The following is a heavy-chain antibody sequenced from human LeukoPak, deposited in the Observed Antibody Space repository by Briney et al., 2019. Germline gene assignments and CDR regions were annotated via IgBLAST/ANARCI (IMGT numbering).Heavy chain of an antibody. CDR2: ISYDGSNK. V-gene: IGHV3-30*18. Sequence: GGPLRLSCAASGFTFSSYGMHWVRQAPGKGLEWVAVISYDGSNKYYADSVKGRFTISRDNSKNTLYLQMNSLRAEDTAAYYCAKDGGCSSTSCYYFDYWGQGTLVTVSS. J-gene: IGHJ4*02. CDR1: GFTFSSYG. CDR3: AKDGGCSSTSCYYFDY. D-gene: IGHD2-2*01.